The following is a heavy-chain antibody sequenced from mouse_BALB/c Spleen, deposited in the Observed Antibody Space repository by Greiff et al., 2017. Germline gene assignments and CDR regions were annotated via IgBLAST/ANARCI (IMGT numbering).Heavy chain of an antibody. Sequence: EVQLVESGPGLVKPSQSLSLTCTVTGYSITSDYAWNWIRQFPGNKLEWMGYISYSGSTSYNPSLKSRISITRDTSKNQFFLQLNSVTTEDTATYYCADSSASYYAMDYWGQGTSVTVSS. CDR1: GYSITSDYA. CDR2: ISYSGST. CDR3: ADSSASYYAMDY. J-gene: IGHJ4*01. V-gene: IGHV3-2*02. D-gene: IGHD1-1*01.